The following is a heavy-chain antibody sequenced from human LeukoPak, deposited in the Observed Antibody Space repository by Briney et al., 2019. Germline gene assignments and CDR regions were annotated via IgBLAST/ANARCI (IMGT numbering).Heavy chain of an antibody. V-gene: IGHV3-7*04. J-gene: IGHJ4*02. CDR2: IKQDGSEK. CDR3: ARYDTGRTF. D-gene: IGHD3-10*01. CDR1: GFIFSSCW. Sequence: GGSLRLSCAASGFIFSSCWMSWVRQAPGKGLEWVANIKQDGSEKYYVDSVKGRFAISRDNAKNSLYLQMNSLRAEDTAVYYCARYDTGRTFWGQGTLVTVSA.